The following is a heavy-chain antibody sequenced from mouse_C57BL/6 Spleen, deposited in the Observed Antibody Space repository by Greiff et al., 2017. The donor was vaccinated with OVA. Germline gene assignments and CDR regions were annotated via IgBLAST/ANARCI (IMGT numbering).Heavy chain of an antibody. V-gene: IGHV8-12*01. CDR1: GFSLSTSGMG. D-gene: IGHD1-1*01. CDR3: ARRGVLRDWYFDV. Sequence: LKESGPGILQSSQTLSLTCSFSGFSLSTSGMGVSWIRQPSGKDLEWLAHIYWDDDKRYNPSLKSRLTISKDTSRNQVFLKITSVDTADTATYYWARRGVLRDWYFDVWGTGTTVTVSS. J-gene: IGHJ1*03. CDR2: IYWDDDK.